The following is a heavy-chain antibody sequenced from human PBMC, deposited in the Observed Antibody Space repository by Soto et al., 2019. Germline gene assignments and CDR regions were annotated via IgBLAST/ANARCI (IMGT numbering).Heavy chain of an antibody. Sequence: QVQLVQSGAEVKKPGASVKVSCKASGYTFTSYGISWVRQAPGQGREWMGWISAYNGNTNYAQKLQGRVTMTTDTSTSTAYMELRSLRSDDTAVYYCARDEFRELRSADAFDIWGQGTMVTVSS. CDR1: GYTFTSYG. CDR3: ARDEFRELRSADAFDI. V-gene: IGHV1-18*01. D-gene: IGHD1-7*01. CDR2: ISAYNGNT. J-gene: IGHJ3*02.